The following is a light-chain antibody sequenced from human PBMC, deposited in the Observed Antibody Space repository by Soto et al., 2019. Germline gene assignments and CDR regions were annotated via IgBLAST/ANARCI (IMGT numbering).Light chain of an antibody. CDR1: SSDVGGHNY. Sequence: SALTQPASVSGSPGQSITISCIGTSSDVGGHNYVSWYQQHPGKAPKLIIYDVNNRASGVSRRFYGSKSGNTASLTISGLQADDEAEYHCYSYTTSNTLVFGGGTKLTVL. CDR2: DVN. CDR3: YSYTTSNTLV. V-gene: IGLV2-14*01. J-gene: IGLJ2*01.